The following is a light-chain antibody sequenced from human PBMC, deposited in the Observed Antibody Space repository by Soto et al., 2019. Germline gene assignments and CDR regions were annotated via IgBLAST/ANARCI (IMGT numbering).Light chain of an antibody. CDR2: DAS. CDR1: QSVSSY. CDR3: QQRRNWPPLT. V-gene: IGKV3-11*01. Sequence: EIVLTQSPATLSLSPGERATRSCRTSQSVSSYLAWYQQKPGQAPRLLIYDASNRATGIPARFSGSGSGTDFTLTISSLEPEDFAVYYCQQRRNWPPLTFGGGTKVDI. J-gene: IGKJ4*01.